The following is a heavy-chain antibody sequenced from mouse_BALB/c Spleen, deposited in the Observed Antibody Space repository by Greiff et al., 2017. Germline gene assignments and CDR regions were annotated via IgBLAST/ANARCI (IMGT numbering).Heavy chain of an antibody. Sequence: QVQLKQSGAELARPGASVKLSCKASGYTFTSYWMQWVKQRPGQGLEWIGAIYPGDGDTRYTQKFKGKATLTADKSSSTAYMQLSSLASEDSAVYYWARSGGSDAMDYWGQGTSVTVSS. J-gene: IGHJ4*01. CDR1: GYTFTSYW. CDR3: ARSGGSDAMDY. CDR2: IYPGDGDT. D-gene: IGHD1-1*01. V-gene: IGHV1-87*01.